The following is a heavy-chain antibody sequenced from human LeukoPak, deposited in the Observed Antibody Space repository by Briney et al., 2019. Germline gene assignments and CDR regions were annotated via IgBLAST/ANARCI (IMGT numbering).Heavy chain of an antibody. CDR1: GYTFTSYY. CDR2: INPSGGST. CDR3: AREDTAMPKRRAFDY. Sequence: ASVKVSCKASGYTFTSYYMHWVRQAPGQGLEWMEIINPSGGSTSYAQKFQGRVTMTRDTSTSTVYMELSSLRSEDTAVYYCAREDTAMPKRRAFDYWGQGTLVTVSS. D-gene: IGHD5-18*01. V-gene: IGHV1-46*01. J-gene: IGHJ4*02.